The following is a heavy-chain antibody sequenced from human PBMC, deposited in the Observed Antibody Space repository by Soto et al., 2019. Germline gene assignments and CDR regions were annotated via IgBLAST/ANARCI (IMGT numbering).Heavy chain of an antibody. CDR2: IYYSGST. J-gene: IGHJ3*02. CDR3: ASLSSSWYQGAFDI. Sequence: SETLSLTCTVSGGSISSYYWSWIRQPPGKGLEWIGYIYYSGSTNYNPSLKSRVTISVDTSKNQFSLKLSSVTAADTAVYYCASLSSSWYQGAFDIWGQGTMVTVSS. V-gene: IGHV4-59*08. CDR1: GGSISSYY. D-gene: IGHD6-13*01.